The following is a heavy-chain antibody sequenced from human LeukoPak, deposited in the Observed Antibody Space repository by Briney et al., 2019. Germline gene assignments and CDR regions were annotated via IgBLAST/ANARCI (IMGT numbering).Heavy chain of an antibody. Sequence: GGSLRLSCAASGFNVTTNYMSWVRQAPGKGLEWVSVIYGGGTTYYADSVKGRFTISRDISKNTLSLQMNSLRAEDTAVYYCARGRRDGYNLGYWGQGTLVAVSS. V-gene: IGHV3-53*01. D-gene: IGHD5-24*01. CDR2: IYGGGTT. CDR1: GFNVTTNY. J-gene: IGHJ4*02. CDR3: ARGRRDGYNLGY.